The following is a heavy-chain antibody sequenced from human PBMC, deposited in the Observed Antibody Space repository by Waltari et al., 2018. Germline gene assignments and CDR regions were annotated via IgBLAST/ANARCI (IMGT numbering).Heavy chain of an antibody. CDR3: ARIAAGEQWLFTFDP. CDR2: IFYTGTP. D-gene: IGHD6-19*01. J-gene: IGHJ5*02. V-gene: IGHV4-31*03. Sequence: QVQLQESGPGLVQPSQTLSLTCTVSGDSITSGPFYWSWLRQFPGKGLVWVGYIFYTGTPTYNPSLKRRLSMSVATSKNQFSLRVNSGTAADTAVYYCARIAAGEQWLFTFDPWGHGTLVTVSS. CDR1: GDSITSGPFY.